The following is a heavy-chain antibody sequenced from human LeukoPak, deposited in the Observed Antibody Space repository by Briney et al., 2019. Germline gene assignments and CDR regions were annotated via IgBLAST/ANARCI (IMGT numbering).Heavy chain of an antibody. J-gene: IGHJ5*01. CDR2: ISTYSGDT. D-gene: IGHD3-10*01. Sequence: VRQAPGQXLXWMGWISTYSGDTNYAQKFQGRVTMTTDTSTNTAYMELRSLRSDDTATYYCARVFYGSGSSFWLDSWGQGTLVTVSS. CDR3: ARVFYGSGSSFWLDS. V-gene: IGHV1-18*01.